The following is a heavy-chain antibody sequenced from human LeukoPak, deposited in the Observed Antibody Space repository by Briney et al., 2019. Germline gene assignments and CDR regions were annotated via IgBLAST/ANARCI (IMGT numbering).Heavy chain of an antibody. J-gene: IGHJ4*02. CDR2: ISSSGSTI. V-gene: IGHV3-48*03. D-gene: IGHD3-22*01. CDR1: GFTFSSYE. Sequence: QSGGSLRLSCAASGFTFSSYEMNWLRQAPEKGLEWVSYISSSGSTIYYADSVKGRFTISRGNAKNSLYLQMNSLRAEDTAVYYCARGLPITMIVVVNLDYWGQGTLVTVSS. CDR3: ARGLPITMIVVVNLDY.